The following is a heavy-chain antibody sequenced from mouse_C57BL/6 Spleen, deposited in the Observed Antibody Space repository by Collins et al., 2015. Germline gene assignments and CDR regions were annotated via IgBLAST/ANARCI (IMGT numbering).Heavy chain of an antibody. J-gene: IGHJ2*01. V-gene: IGHV1-12*01. Sequence: NQKFKGKATLTADTSSSTAYMQISSLTSEDSAVYFCARSGRYDRDFDYWGQGTTLTVSS. CDR3: ARSGRYDRDFDY. D-gene: IGHD2-14*01.